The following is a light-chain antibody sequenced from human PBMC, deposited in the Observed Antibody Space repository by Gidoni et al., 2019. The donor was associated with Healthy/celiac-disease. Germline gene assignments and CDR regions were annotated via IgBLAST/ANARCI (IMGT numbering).Light chain of an antibody. CDR2: WAP. V-gene: IGKV4-1*01. J-gene: IGKJ2*01. Sequence: IVMTQSPYSLAVSLGERATINCKSRQSVLYSSNNKNYLAWYQQKPGQPPKLLIYWAPTRESGVPDRFSGSGSGTDFTLTISSLQAEDVAVYYCQQYYSTPYTFGQGTKLEIK. CDR3: QQYYSTPYT. CDR1: QSVLYSSNNKNY.